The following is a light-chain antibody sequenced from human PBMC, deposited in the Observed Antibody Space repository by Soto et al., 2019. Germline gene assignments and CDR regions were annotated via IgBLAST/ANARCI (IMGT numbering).Light chain of an antibody. J-gene: IGKJ4*01. CDR1: QGIRND. V-gene: IGKV1-6*01. CDR3: QQYNSYYSLT. Sequence: AIRMTQSPSSLSASVGDRVTITCRASQGIRNDLTWYQQKPGKAPKLLIYAASTLQTGVPSRFRGSGSGTDFTLTINNLQPEDFANYYCQQYNSYYSLTFGGGTKVDIK. CDR2: AAS.